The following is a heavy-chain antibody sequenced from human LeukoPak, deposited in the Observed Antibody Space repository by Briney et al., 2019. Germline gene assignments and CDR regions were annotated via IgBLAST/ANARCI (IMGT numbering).Heavy chain of an antibody. CDR3: ARARSIAVAGTDFDY. J-gene: IGHJ4*02. CDR1: GGTFISYA. CDR2: IIPIFGTA. Sequence: ASVKVSCKASGGTFISYAISWVRQAPGQGLEWMGGIIPIFGTANYAQKFQGRVTITADESTSTAYMELSSLRSEDTAVYYCARARSIAVAGTDFDYWGQGTLVTVSS. V-gene: IGHV1-69*01. D-gene: IGHD6-19*01.